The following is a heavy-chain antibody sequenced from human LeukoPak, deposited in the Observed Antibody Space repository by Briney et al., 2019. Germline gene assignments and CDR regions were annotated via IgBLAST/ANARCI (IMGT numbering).Heavy chain of an antibody. J-gene: IGHJ4*02. V-gene: IGHV4-34*01. D-gene: IGHD4-17*01. Sequence: PSETLSLTCAVYGGSFSGYYWSWIRQPPGKGLEWIGEINHSGSTNYNSSLKSRVTISVDTSKNQFSLKLSSVTAADTAVYYCARGTHDYGDYGTFDYWGQGTLVTVSS. CDR3: ARGTHDYGDYGTFDY. CDR1: GGSFSGYY. CDR2: INHSGST.